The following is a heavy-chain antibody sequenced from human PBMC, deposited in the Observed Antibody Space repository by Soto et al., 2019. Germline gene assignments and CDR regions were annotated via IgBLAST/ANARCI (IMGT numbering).Heavy chain of an antibody. Sequence: SETLSLTCIVSGGSISQYYWSWIRQPPGKGLEWLGSIYYTGRTKYNPSLKSRVAISVDTSDNRFSLKMRSLTAADTAVYYCARPAKVGESVHFDVWGLGTMVT. V-gene: IGHV4-59*01. CDR3: ARPAKVGESVHFDV. J-gene: IGHJ3*01. CDR1: GGSISQYY. D-gene: IGHD3-10*01. CDR2: IYYTGRT.